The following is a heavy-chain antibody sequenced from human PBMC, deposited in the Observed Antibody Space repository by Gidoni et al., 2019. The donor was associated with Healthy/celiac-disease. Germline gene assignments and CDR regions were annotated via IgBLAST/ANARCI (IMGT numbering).Heavy chain of an antibody. CDR2: ISGSGGST. V-gene: IGHV3-23*01. J-gene: IGHJ4*02. CDR1: GFTFRSYA. CDR3: AKDLIAARLYRNTPEQDY. Sequence: EVQLLESGGGLLQPGGCLRLSCAASGFTFRSYAMRWVRQAPGKGLEWVSAISGSGGSTYYADSVKGRFTISRDNSKNTLYLQMNSLRAEDTAVYYCAKDLIAARLYRNTPEQDYWGQGTLVTVSS. D-gene: IGHD6-6*01.